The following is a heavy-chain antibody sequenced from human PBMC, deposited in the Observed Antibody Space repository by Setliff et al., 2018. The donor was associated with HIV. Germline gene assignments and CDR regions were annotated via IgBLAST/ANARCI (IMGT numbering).Heavy chain of an antibody. D-gene: IGHD1-7*01. Sequence: SLRLSCPASGFTFGDYAMTWVRQAPGKGLEWVGFIRSKAYGGTTEYASSVKGRFTFSRADSKTIAYLQMNILKTEDTAVYYCTRSRYNWNSPFDPWGQGTLVTVSS. J-gene: IGHJ5*02. CDR2: IRSKAYGGTT. V-gene: IGHV3-49*04. CDR3: TRSRYNWNSPFDP. CDR1: GFTFGDYA.